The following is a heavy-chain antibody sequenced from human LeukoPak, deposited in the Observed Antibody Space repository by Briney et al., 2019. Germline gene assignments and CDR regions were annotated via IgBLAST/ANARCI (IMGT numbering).Heavy chain of an antibody. J-gene: IGHJ4*02. Sequence: GGSLRLSCAASGFTYSIYWMSWPRQAPGNGVECVANINQDGSEKSYVDSVEGRFTISRDNAKKSLYLHVNSLRAENTAVDYCARDIYGGHDYWGQGTLLTVSS. V-gene: IGHV3-7*04. CDR2: INQDGSEK. CDR1: GFTYSIYW. D-gene: IGHD2-21*01. CDR3: ARDIYGGHDY.